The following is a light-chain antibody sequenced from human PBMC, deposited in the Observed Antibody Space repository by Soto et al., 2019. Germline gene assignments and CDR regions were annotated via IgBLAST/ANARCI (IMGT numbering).Light chain of an antibody. CDR1: QSVSSY. V-gene: IGKV3-11*01. J-gene: IGKJ4*01. Sequence: EIVLTQSPATLSLSPGERATLSCRASQSVSSYLAWYQQKPGQAPRLLIYDASSRATGIPARFSGSGSGTDFTLTISNLEPEDFAVYYCQPRTNWPLTFGGGTKVEIK. CDR2: DAS. CDR3: QPRTNWPLT.